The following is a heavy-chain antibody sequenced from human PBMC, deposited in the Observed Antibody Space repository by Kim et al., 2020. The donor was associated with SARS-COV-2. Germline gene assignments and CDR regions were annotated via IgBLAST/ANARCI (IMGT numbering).Heavy chain of an antibody. V-gene: IGHV4-34*01. D-gene: IGHD2-21*01. CDR3: ARGPRTVIHASFDY. Sequence: TPSLKSRVTISVDTSKNQFSLKLSSVTAADTAVYYCARGPRTVIHASFDYWGQGTLVTVSS. J-gene: IGHJ4*02.